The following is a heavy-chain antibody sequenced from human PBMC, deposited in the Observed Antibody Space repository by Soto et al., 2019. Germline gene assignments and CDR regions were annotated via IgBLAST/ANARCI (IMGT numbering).Heavy chain of an antibody. D-gene: IGHD3-22*01. V-gene: IGHV1-3*01. CDR2: INAGNGNT. Sequence: ASVKVSCKASGYTFTSYAMPWVRQAPGQRLEWMGWINAGNGNTKYSQKFQGRVTITRDTSASTAYMELSSLRSEDTAVYYCARVPTMIVVDYFDYWGQGTLVTVPS. CDR3: ARVPTMIVVDYFDY. CDR1: GYTFTSYA. J-gene: IGHJ4*02.